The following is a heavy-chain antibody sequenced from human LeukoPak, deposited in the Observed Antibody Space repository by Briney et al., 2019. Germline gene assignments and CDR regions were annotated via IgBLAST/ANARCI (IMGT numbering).Heavy chain of an antibody. V-gene: IGHV5-10-1*01. CDR2: IDPSDSYN. D-gene: IGHD3-10*01. CDR3: ARLRVRGVIGAFDI. CDR1: GYTFTGYY. J-gene: IGHJ3*02. Sequence: GASVKVSCKASGYTFTGYYMHWVRQMPGKGLEWMGRIDPSDSYNNYRPSFQGHVTISADKSISTAYLQWSSLKASDTAMYYCARLRVRGVIGAFDIWGQGTMVTVSS.